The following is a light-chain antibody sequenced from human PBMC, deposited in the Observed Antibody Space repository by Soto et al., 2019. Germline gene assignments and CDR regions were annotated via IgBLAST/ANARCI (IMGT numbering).Light chain of an antibody. CDR1: SSNIGSNT. CDR2: SNN. CDR3: AAWDDSLNVYV. Sequence: QSVLTQPPSASGTPGQRVTLSCSGSSSNIGSNTVNWYQQLPGTAPKLLIYSNNQRPSGVPDRFSGSKSGTSASLAISGLQSEDEADYYCAAWDDSLNVYVFGTGTKVTVL. V-gene: IGLV1-44*01. J-gene: IGLJ1*01.